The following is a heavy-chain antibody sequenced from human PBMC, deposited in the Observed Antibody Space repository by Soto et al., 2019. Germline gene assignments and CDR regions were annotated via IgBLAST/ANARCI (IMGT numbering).Heavy chain of an antibody. J-gene: IGHJ6*03. D-gene: IGHD3-10*01. CDR3: ARVKWFGESYYYYYYMDV. CDR1: GGSISSYY. V-gene: IGHV4-59*01. CDR2: IYYSGST. Sequence: SETLSLTCTVSGGSISSYYWSWIRQPPGKGLEWIGYIYYSGSTNYNPSLKSRVTISVDTSKNQFSLKLSSVTAADTAVYYCARVKWFGESYYYYYYMDVWGKGTTVTVSS.